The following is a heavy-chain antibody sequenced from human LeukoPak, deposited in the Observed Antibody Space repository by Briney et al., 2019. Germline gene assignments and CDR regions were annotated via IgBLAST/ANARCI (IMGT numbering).Heavy chain of an antibody. D-gene: IGHD2-2*01. CDR3: AKDEAIVVVPAATKNYYYYGMDV. V-gene: IGHV3-30*18. Sequence: GGSLRLSCAASGFTFSSYGMHWVRQAPGKGLEWVAVISYDGSNKYYADSVKGRFTISRDNSKNTLYLQMNSLRAEDTAVYYCAKDEAIVVVPAATKNYYYYGMDVWGKGTTVTVSS. J-gene: IGHJ6*04. CDR2: ISYDGSNK. CDR1: GFTFSSYG.